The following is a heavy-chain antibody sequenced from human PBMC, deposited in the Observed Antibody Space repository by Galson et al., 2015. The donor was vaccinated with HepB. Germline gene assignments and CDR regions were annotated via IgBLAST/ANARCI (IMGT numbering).Heavy chain of an antibody. CDR3: AADTPTLGFFDY. J-gene: IGHJ4*01. V-gene: IGHV1-24*01. CDR2: FNPEDFET. CDR1: GYSLTDLS. Sequence: SVKVSCKVSGYSLTDLSMHWVRQAPGKGLEWMGSFNPEDFETVYAQKFQGRVTMAEDTSTDTAYMELSSLRSEDTAVYFCAADTPTLGFFDYWGHGTLVTVSS. D-gene: IGHD7-27*01.